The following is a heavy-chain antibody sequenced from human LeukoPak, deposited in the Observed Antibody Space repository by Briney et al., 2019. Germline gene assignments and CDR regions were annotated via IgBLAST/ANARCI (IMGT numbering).Heavy chain of an antibody. CDR2: ISGSGGST. Sequence: PGGSLRLSCAASGFTFSSYAMGWVRQAPGKGLEWVSAISGSGGSTYYADSVKGRFTISRDNSKNTLYLQMNSLRAEDTAVYYCAKDNFSLEGSGSYRYYYYYMDVWGKGTTVTVSS. J-gene: IGHJ6*03. CDR1: GFTFSSYA. D-gene: IGHD3-10*01. CDR3: AKDNFSLEGSGSYRYYYYYMDV. V-gene: IGHV3-23*01.